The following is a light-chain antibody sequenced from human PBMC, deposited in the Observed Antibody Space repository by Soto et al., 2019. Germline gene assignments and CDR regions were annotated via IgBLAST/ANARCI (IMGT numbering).Light chain of an antibody. Sequence: EIVLTQSPGTLSLSPGERATLSCRASQSISSSSLAWYQQKPGQAPRLLIYGASSRATGIPDRFSGSGSGTDFTLTISRLEPEDLAVYYCQQYGSSPETFGQGTKLEIK. J-gene: IGKJ2*01. CDR1: QSISSSS. CDR2: GAS. V-gene: IGKV3-20*01. CDR3: QQYGSSPET.